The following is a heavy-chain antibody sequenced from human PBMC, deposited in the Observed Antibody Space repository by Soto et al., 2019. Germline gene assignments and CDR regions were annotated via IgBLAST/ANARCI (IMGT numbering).Heavy chain of an antibody. Sequence: QVQLVESGGGLVKPGGSLRLSCAASGFTFSDYDIYWIRQAPGKGLEWVSYIKTSGSTIYYADSVKGRFTISRDNARNSLFLQMSSLRAEDTAIYYCAREAALTDYAMDVLGQGTTVTVSS. CDR2: IKTSGSTI. V-gene: IGHV3-11*01. CDR1: GFTFSDYD. CDR3: AREAALTDYAMDV. J-gene: IGHJ6*02. D-gene: IGHD2-15*01.